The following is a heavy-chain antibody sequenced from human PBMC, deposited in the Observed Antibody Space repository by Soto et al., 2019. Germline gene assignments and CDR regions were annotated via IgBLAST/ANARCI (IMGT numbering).Heavy chain of an antibody. J-gene: IGHJ4*02. Sequence: QVQLVQSGAELRKPGASVKVSCKASGYSFSSYGINWVRQAPGQGLEWMGWINTYNGNRNYAQKFEDRVTMTTATSTTTVYMELRSLKSDDTAIYYCARERLRGYDSSGFYSWGQGTLVTVSS. CDR1: GYSFSSYG. D-gene: IGHD3-22*01. CDR3: ARERLRGYDSSGFYS. V-gene: IGHV1-18*01. CDR2: INTYNGNR.